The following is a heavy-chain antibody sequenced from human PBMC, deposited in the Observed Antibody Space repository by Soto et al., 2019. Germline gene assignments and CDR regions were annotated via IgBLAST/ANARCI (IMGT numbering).Heavy chain of an antibody. CDR3: ARQGSNGAYYYYGMDV. CDR2: IYPGDSDT. Sequence: GESLKISCKGSGYTFTDYWIGWVRQLPGKGLEWMGIIYPGDSDTIYSPSFQGQVTFSADKSTSTAYLQWSSLKASDTAMYYCARQGSNGAYYYYGMDVWGQGTTVTVSS. J-gene: IGHJ6*02. D-gene: IGHD2-8*01. V-gene: IGHV5-51*01. CDR1: GYTFTDYW.